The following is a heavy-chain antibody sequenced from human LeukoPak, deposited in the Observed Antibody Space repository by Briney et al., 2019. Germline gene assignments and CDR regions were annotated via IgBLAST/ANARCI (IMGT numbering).Heavy chain of an antibody. D-gene: IGHD1-7*01. J-gene: IGHJ4*02. CDR1: GFTFRNSA. Sequence: PGGSLRLSCAASGFTFRNSAMTRVREAPGKGLDWVSAISTSGSGTIYTDSVKDRFTISRDNSKNTLYLQMNSLRAEDTAVYYCAKGGNYAPLDYWGQGTLVTVSS. CDR2: ISTSGSGT. V-gene: IGHV3-23*01. CDR3: AKGGNYAPLDY.